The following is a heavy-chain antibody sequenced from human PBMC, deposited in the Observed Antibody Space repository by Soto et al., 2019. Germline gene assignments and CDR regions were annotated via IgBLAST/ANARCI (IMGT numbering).Heavy chain of an antibody. CDR2: INSDGSST. J-gene: IGHJ6*02. CDR3: AREGSGSFRTAYYYYGMDV. CDR1: GFTFSSYW. D-gene: IGHD1-26*01. V-gene: IGHV3-74*01. Sequence: GGSLRLSCAASGFTFSSYWMHWVRQAPGKGLVWVSRINSDGSSTSYADSVKGRFTISRDNAKNTLYLQMKSLRAEDTAVYYCAREGSGSFRTAYYYYGMDVWGQGTTVTVSS.